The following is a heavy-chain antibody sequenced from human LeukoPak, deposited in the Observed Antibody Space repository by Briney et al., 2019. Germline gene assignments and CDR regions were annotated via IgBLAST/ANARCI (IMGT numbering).Heavy chain of an antibody. D-gene: IGHD6-13*01. CDR2: ISSSSSTI. Sequence: TGGSLRLSCAASGFTFSSYSMNWVRQAPGKGLEWVSYISSSSSTIYYADSVEGRFTISRDNAKNSLYLQMNSLRAEDTAVYYCARDRNIGYSEWHDAFDIWGQGTMVTVSS. V-gene: IGHV3-48*01. J-gene: IGHJ3*02. CDR3: ARDRNIGYSEWHDAFDI. CDR1: GFTFSSYS.